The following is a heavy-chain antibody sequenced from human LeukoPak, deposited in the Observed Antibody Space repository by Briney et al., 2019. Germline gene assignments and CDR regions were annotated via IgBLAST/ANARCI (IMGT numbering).Heavy chain of an antibody. Sequence: PGGSLRLSCAASGFTFSSYAMKWVRQAPGKGLEWVSGISGSGGTTYYADSVKGRFTISRDNSKNTLYLQMNSLRAEDTAVYYCAKAKWPRIVVEPAAIGGVWGKGTTVTVSS. CDR1: GFTFSSYA. V-gene: IGHV3-23*01. D-gene: IGHD2-2*01. J-gene: IGHJ6*04. CDR2: ISGSGGTT. CDR3: AKAKWPRIVVEPAAIGGV.